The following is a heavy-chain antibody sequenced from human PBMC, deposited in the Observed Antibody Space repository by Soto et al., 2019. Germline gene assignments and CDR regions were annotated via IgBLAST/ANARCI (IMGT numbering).Heavy chain of an antibody. CDR3: ARASYFSDSFGYFLDS. CDR2: IYYSGST. D-gene: IGHD3-22*01. J-gene: IGHJ4*02. Sequence: PSETLRLTYTVSGGSIRPQTWSWIRLTPGKGLEWFAYIYYSGSTNYNPSLKSRVTISVDTSKNQCSLKLSSVTAADTAVYYCARASYFSDSFGYFLDSWGQGTLVTVS. V-gene: IGHV4-59*11. CDR1: GGSIRPQT.